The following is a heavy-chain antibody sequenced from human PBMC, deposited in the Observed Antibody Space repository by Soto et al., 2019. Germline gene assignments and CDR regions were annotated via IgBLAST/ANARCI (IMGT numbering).Heavy chain of an antibody. CDR2: IYYSGST. CDR3: AREGVSSSWYNYYGMDV. V-gene: IGHV4-59*01. J-gene: IGHJ6*02. Sequence: SETLSLTCTVSGGSISSYDWSWIRQPPGKGLEWIGYIYYSGSTNYNPSLKSRVTISVDTSKNQFSLKLSSVTAADTAAYYCAREGVSSSWYNYYGMDVWGQGTTVTVSS. D-gene: IGHD6-13*01. CDR1: GGSISSYD.